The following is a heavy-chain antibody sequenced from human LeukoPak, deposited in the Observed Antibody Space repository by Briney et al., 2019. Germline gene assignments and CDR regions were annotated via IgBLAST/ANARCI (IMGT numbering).Heavy chain of an antibody. CDR1: GFTLSSYG. D-gene: IGHD6-13*01. Sequence: GGSLRLSCAASGFTLSSYGMHWVRQAPGKGLEWVAVISYDGSNKYYADSVKGRFTISRDNSKNTLYLQMNSLRAEDTAVYYCAKDQGSSSWLPYYYYYGMDVWGQGTTVTVSS. CDR3: AKDQGSSSWLPYYYYYGMDV. J-gene: IGHJ6*02. CDR2: ISYDGSNK. V-gene: IGHV3-30*18.